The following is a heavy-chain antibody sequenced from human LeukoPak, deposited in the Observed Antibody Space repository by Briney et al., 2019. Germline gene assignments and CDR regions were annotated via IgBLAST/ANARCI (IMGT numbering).Heavy chain of an antibody. Sequence: PGGSLRLSCAASGFTFSSYWMSWVRQAPGKGLEWVANIKQDGSEKYYVDSVKGRFTISRDNAKNSLYLQMNSLRAEDTAVYYCARVSRAAAGKPLYYFDYWGQGTLVTVPS. D-gene: IGHD6-13*01. J-gene: IGHJ4*02. CDR3: ARVSRAAAGKPLYYFDY. CDR1: GFTFSSYW. V-gene: IGHV3-7*01. CDR2: IKQDGSEK.